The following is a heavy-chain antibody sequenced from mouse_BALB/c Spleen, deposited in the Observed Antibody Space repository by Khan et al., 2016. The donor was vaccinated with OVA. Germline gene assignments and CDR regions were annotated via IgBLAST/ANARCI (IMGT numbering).Heavy chain of an antibody. V-gene: IGHV2-2*01. CDR1: GFSLTTYG. J-gene: IGHJ3*01. CDR3: ARNSYMYDFTY. CDR2: IRSAGKT. Sequence: MELVESGPGLVRPSQTLSITCTVSGFSLTTYGVHWVRQSPGKGLEWLGVIRSAGKTDYNAAFISRLSITKDNSKSQVFFKMNSLQADDTAMYYCARNSYMYDFTYWGQGTLVTVSA. D-gene: IGHD2-14*01.